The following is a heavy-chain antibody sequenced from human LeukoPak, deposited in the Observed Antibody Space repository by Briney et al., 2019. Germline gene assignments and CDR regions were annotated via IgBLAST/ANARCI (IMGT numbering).Heavy chain of an antibody. Sequence: ASVKVSCKASGYTFTSYGISWARQAPGQGLEWMGWISAYNGNTNYAQKLQGRVTMTTDTSTSTAYMELRSLRSDDTAVYYCARDSPVVVVAATLDPWGQGTLVTVSS. CDR3: ARDSPVVVVAATLDP. CDR2: ISAYNGNT. J-gene: IGHJ5*02. D-gene: IGHD2-15*01. CDR1: GYTFTSYG. V-gene: IGHV1-18*01.